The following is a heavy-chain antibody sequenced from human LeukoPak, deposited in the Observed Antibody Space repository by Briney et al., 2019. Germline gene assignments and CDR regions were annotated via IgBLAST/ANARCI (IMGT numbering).Heavy chain of an antibody. J-gene: IGHJ4*02. CDR3: GRKAGDCGGGSCYSIDY. Sequence: GASVKVSCKASGGTFSSYAISWVRQAPGQGLEWMGRISPIFGTANYAQKFQGRVTITTDESTSTAYMELSSLRSEDTAVYYCGRKAGDCGGGSCYSIDYWGQGTLVTVSS. CDR2: ISPIFGTA. D-gene: IGHD2-15*01. CDR1: GGTFSSYA. V-gene: IGHV1-69*05.